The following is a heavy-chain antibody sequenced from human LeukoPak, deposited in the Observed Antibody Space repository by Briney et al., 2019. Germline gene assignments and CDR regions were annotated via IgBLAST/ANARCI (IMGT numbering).Heavy chain of an antibody. D-gene: IGHD1-1*01. J-gene: IGHJ4*02. CDR3: ARGVPGDY. V-gene: IGHV3-48*01. Sequence: TGGSLRLSCAASGFTFSSYSMNWVRQAPGKGLEWVSYISSSSSTIYYADSVKGRFTISRDNAKNSLYLQMNSLRAEDTAVYYCARGVPGDYWGQGTLVTVSS. CDR1: GFTFSSYS. CDR2: ISSSSSTI.